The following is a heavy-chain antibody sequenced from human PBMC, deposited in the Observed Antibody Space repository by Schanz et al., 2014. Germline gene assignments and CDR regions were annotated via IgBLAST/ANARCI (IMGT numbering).Heavy chain of an antibody. Sequence: EVQLLESGGGLVQPGGSLRLSCAASGFTFNSYAMTWVRQAPGKGLEWVSSISHSGGSKYYADSVKGRFTISRDNSENTLYLQMNSLRAEDTSVYFCARAHGNNWYGKGLDYWGQGTQVTVSS. CDR2: ISHSGGSK. J-gene: IGHJ4*02. V-gene: IGHV3-23*01. CDR1: GFTFNSYA. D-gene: IGHD1-1*01. CDR3: ARAHGNNWYGKGLDY.